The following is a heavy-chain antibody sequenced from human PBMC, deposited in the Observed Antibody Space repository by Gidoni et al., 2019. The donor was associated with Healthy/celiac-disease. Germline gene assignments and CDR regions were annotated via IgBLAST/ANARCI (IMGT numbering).Heavy chain of an antibody. J-gene: IGHJ6*02. CDR1: GFTFSSYG. CDR2: IWYDGSNK. Sequence: VESGGGVVQPGRSLRLSCAASGFTFSSYGMHWVRQAPGKGLEWVAVIWYDGSNKYYADSVKGRFTISRDNSKNTLYLQMNSLRAEDTAVYYCARGRIVVVPAAIYYYGMDVWGQGTTVTVSS. CDR3: ARGRIVVVPAAIYYYGMDV. V-gene: IGHV3-33*01. D-gene: IGHD2-2*02.